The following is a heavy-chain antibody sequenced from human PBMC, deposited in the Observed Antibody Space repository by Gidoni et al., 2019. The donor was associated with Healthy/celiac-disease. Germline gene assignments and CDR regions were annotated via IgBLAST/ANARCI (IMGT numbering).Heavy chain of an antibody. CDR2: ISYDGSNK. CDR3: ARDSRGFDP. CDR1: GFTFSSYA. V-gene: IGHV3-30-3*01. Sequence: QVQLVESGGGVVQPGRSLRLSCAASGFTFSSYAMHWVRQAPGKGLGWVAVISYDGSNKYYADSVKGRFTISRDNSKNTLYLQMNSLRAEDTAVYYCARDSRGFDPWGQGTLVTVSS. J-gene: IGHJ5*02.